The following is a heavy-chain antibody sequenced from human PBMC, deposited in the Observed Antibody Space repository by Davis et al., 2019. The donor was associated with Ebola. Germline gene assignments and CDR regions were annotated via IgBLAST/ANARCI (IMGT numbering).Heavy chain of an antibody. CDR1: GGAISSYY. CDR3: ARPGYRNWFDP. D-gene: IGHD5-18*01. Sequence: SETLSLTCTVSGGAISSYYWNWIRQPPGKGLEWIGYIYNTGSTKYNPSLKSRVTISVDTSKNQFSLKLSSVTAADTAVYYCARPGYRNWFDPWGQGTLVTVSS. CDR2: IYNTGST. J-gene: IGHJ5*02. V-gene: IGHV4-59*01.